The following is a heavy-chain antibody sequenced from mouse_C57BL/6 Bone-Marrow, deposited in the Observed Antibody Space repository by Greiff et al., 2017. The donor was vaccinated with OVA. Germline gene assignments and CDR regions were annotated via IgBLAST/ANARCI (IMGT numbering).Heavy chain of an antibody. CDR3: ARCYYGSSYLFDY. V-gene: IGHV1-26*01. D-gene: IGHD1-1*01. Sequence: EVQLQQSGPELVKPGASVKISCKASGYTFTDYYMNWVKQSHGKSLEWIGDINPNNGGTSYNQKFKGKATLTVDKSSSTAYMELRSLTSEDSAVYYCARCYYGSSYLFDYWGQGTTLTVSS. CDR2: INPNNGGT. J-gene: IGHJ2*01. CDR1: GYTFTDYY.